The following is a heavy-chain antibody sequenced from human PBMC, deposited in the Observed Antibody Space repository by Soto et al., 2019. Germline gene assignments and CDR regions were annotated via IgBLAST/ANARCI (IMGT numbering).Heavy chain of an antibody. J-gene: IGHJ6*02. CDR3: ARDMLRFLEWLTPYYYYGMDV. CDR2: ISAYNGNT. V-gene: IGHV1-18*01. Sequence: ASVKVSCKASGYTFTSYGISWVRQAPGKGLEWMGWISAYNGNTNYAQKLQGRVTMTTDTSTSTAYMELRSLRSDDTAVYYCARDMLRFLEWLTPYYYYGMDVWGQGTTVTGSS. D-gene: IGHD3-3*01. CDR1: GYTFTSYG.